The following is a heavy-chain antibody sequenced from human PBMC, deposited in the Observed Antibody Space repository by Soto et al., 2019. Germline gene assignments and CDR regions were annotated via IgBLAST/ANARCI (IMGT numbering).Heavy chain of an antibody. J-gene: IGHJ4*02. D-gene: IGHD4-17*01. CDR2: IWYDGSNK. Sequence: GGSLRLSCAASGFTFSSYGMHWVRQAPGKGLEWVAVIWYDGSNKYYADSVKGRFTISRDNSKNTLYLQMNSLRAEDTAVYYCARELYGDYDYFDYWGQGTLVTVSS. V-gene: IGHV3-33*01. CDR3: ARELYGDYDYFDY. CDR1: GFTFSSYG.